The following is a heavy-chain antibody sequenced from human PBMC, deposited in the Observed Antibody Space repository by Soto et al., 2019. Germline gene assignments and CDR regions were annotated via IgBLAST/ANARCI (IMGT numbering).Heavy chain of an antibody. CDR1: GFTFDDYA. D-gene: IGHD3-16*01. V-gene: IGHV3-9*01. CDR2: ISWNSGSI. Sequence: EVQLVESGGGLVQPGRSLRLSCAASGFTFDDYAMHWVRQAPGKGMEWVSGISWNSGSIGYADSVKGRCTISRDNAKNSLYLQMNSLRAEDTALYYCAKDASGGVSYGMDVWGQGTTVTVSS. CDR3: AKDASGGVSYGMDV. J-gene: IGHJ6*02.